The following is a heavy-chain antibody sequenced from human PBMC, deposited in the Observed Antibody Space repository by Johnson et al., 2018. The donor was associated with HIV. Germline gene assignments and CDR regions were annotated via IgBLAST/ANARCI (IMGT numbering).Heavy chain of an antibody. CDR2: INSKTDGGTT. Sequence: VQLVESGGGVAQPGRSLRLSCAASGFTFSSYAMHWVRQAPGKGLEWVGRINSKTDGGTTDYAAPVKGRFTTSRDDSKNTLYLKMNSLKTEDTAVYYCTTDLVGIVGATQDAFDIWGQGTMVTVSS. CDR3: TTDLVGIVGATQDAFDI. J-gene: IGHJ3*02. V-gene: IGHV3-15*01. D-gene: IGHD1-26*01. CDR1: GFTFSSYA.